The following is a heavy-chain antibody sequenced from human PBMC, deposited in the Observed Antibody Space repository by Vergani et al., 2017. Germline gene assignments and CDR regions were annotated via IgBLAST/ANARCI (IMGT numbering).Heavy chain of an antibody. CDR3: AKDYGWFSYYYGMDV. V-gene: IGHV3-30*18. CDR1: GFTFSSYG. Sequence: QVQLVESGGGVVQPGRSLRLSCAASGFTFSSYGMHWVRPAPGKGLEWVAVISYDGSNKYYADSVKGRFTISRDNSKNTLYLQMNSLRAEDTAVYYCAKDYGWFSYYYGMDVWGQGTTVTVSS. D-gene: IGHD2-15*01. J-gene: IGHJ6*02. CDR2: ISYDGSNK.